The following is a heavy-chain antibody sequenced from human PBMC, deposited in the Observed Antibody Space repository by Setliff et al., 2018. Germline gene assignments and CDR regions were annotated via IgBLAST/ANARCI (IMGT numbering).Heavy chain of an antibody. J-gene: IGHJ1*01. Sequence: PSETLSLTCTVSGGSINNYYWSWIRQPAGKGLEWIGRVYSNVGTNFNPSLKSRVTMSVDASENQISLKLMSVTAADTAVYYCASRNSDGGPEYFQHWGQGALVTVSS. CDR3: ASRNSDGGPEYFQH. V-gene: IGHV4-4*07. CDR2: VYSNVGT. D-gene: IGHD1-26*01. CDR1: GGSINNYY.